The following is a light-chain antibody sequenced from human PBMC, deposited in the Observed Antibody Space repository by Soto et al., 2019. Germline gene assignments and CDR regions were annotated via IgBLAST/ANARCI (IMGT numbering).Light chain of an antibody. CDR3: QQRSNWPPFT. J-gene: IGKJ3*01. CDR2: DAS. V-gene: IGKV3-11*01. Sequence: EIVLTQSPATLSLSPGERATLSCRASQSVSSNLAWYQQKPGQAPRPLIYDASNRATGIPARFSGSGSGTDFTLTISSLEPEDFAVYYCQQRSNWPPFTFGPGTKVDIK. CDR1: QSVSSN.